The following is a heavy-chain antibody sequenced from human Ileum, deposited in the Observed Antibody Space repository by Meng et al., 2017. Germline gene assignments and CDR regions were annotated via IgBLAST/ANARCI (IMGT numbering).Heavy chain of an antibody. D-gene: IGHD1-26*01. J-gene: IGHJ4*02. CDR2: IHHSGRT. CDR3: VRGPARETHDFDY. Sequence: VALNEWGAGLLKPSETLALSCAVFGGSFNDYYWSWVRQSPGKGLEWIGQIHHSGRTNYKSSLERRVTISVDTSKSQFSLKLTSVTAADTAMYYCVRGPARETHDFDYWGQGALVTVSS. V-gene: IGHV4-34*01. CDR1: GGSFNDYY.